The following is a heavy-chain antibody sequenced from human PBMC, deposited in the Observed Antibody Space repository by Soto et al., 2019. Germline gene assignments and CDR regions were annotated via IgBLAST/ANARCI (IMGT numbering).Heavy chain of an antibody. V-gene: IGHV1-69*08. D-gene: IGHD5-12*01. CDR2: IIPILGIA. CDR1: GGTFSSYT. J-gene: IGHJ4*02. Sequence: QVQLVQSGAEVKKPGSSVKVSCKASGGTFSSYTISWVRQAPGQGLEWMGRIIPILGIANYAQKFQGRVTITADKSTSTAYMELSSLRSEDTAVYYCARDRVDIVAIPMSRWGQGTLVTVSS. CDR3: ARDRVDIVAIPMSR.